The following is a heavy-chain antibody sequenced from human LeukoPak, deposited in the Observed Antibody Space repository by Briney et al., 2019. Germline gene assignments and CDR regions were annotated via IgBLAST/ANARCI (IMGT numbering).Heavy chain of an antibody. J-gene: IGHJ4*02. D-gene: IGHD3-10*01. CDR1: GFTFDDYA. Sequence: PGGSLILSCAASGFTFDDYAMHWVRQAPGKGLEWVSGISWNSGSIGYADSVKGRFTISRDNAKNSLYLQMNSLRAEDTALYYCATTSSGSYYSLSNWGQGTLVTVSS. CDR3: ATTSSGSYYSLSN. CDR2: ISWNSGSI. V-gene: IGHV3-9*01.